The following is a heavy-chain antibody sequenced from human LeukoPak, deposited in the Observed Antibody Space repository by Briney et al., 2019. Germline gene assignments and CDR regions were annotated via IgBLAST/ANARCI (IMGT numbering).Heavy chain of an antibody. CDR2: MNPNSGNT. CDR3: ARGLDVVVPAAIGY. Sequence: GSSVKVSCKASGGTFSSYAISWVRQATGQGLEWMGWMNPNSGNTGYAQKFQGRVTMTRNTSISTAYMELSSLRSEDTAVYYCARGLDVVVPAAIGYWGQGTLVTVSS. CDR1: GGTFSSYA. D-gene: IGHD2-2*02. J-gene: IGHJ4*02. V-gene: IGHV1-8*02.